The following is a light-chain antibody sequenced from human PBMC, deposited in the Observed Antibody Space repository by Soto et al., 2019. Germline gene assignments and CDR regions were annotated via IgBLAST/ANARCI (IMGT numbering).Light chain of an antibody. J-gene: IGKJ5*01. Sequence: IRVTQSPFSLSLSPGARATFSCRSSQSIGSYLAWYQQKPGKAPKLLIYDASTLESGVPSRFSGSGSGTEFTLTISSLQPEDFATYYCQQHHSFPLTFGQGTRLEIK. CDR1: QSIGSY. CDR3: QQHHSFPLT. V-gene: IGKV1-5*01. CDR2: DAS.